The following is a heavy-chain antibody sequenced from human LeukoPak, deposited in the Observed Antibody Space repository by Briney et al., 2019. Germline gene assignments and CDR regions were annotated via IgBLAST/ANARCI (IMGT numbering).Heavy chain of an antibody. Sequence: SETLSLTCTVSGGSISSYYWSWIRQPPGKGLEWIGYIYYSGSTNYNPSLKSRVTISVDTSKNQFSLKLSSVTAADTAVYYCAREGVGYGSGAYAWDYWGQGALVTVSS. CDR3: AREGVGYGSGAYAWDY. D-gene: IGHD3-10*01. CDR2: IYYSGST. CDR1: GGSISSYY. J-gene: IGHJ4*01. V-gene: IGHV4-59*01.